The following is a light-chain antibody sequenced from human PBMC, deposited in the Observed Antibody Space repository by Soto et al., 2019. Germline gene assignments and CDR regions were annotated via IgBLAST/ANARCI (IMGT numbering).Light chain of an antibody. J-gene: IGKJ1*01. Sequence: EIVLTQSPGTLSLSPGQRATLSCRASQSLSSSFLAWYQQKPGQAPRLIIYGASSRAAGIPDRFSGSGPGTDFTLTISSLEPEDFAVYYCHQFATTRSFGQGTKVDIK. CDR3: HQFATTRS. V-gene: IGKV3-20*01. CDR2: GAS. CDR1: QSLSSSF.